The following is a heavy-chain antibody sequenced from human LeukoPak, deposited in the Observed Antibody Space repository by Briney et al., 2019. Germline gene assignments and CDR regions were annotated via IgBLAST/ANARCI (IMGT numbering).Heavy chain of an antibody. J-gene: IGHJ6*03. D-gene: IGHD3-10*01. CDR1: GYTFTSYA. CDR3: ARGWDYYGYMDV. CDR2: INAGNGNT. V-gene: IGHV1-3*03. Sequence: ASVKVSCKASGYTFTSYAMHWVRQAPGQRLEWMGWINAGNGNTKYSQEFQGRVTITRDTSASTAYMELSSLRSEDMAVYYCARGWDYYGYMDVWGKGTTVTVSS.